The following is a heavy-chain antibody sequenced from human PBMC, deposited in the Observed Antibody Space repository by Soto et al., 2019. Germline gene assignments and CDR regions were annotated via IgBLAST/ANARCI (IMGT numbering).Heavy chain of an antibody. CDR3: VRDLLGSGGHFDY. CDR1: GFIFSSFG. J-gene: IGHJ4*02. D-gene: IGHD7-27*01. Sequence: GGSLRLSCAASGFIFSSFGMHWVRQAPGKGLEWVSNIWYDGSNTYYVDSVKGRFTISRDNSRNTLYLQMNSLRAEDTAVYHCVRDLLGSGGHFDYWGQGTLVTVSS. CDR2: IWYDGSNT. V-gene: IGHV3-33*01.